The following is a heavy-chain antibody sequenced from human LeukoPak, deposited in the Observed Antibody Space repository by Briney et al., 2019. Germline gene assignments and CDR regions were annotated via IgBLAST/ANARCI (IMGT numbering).Heavy chain of an antibody. J-gene: IGHJ4*02. D-gene: IGHD5-12*01. CDR3: AKTSRVNSGYDSPFDC. V-gene: IGHV3-23*01. CDR2: VRGTGSNT. CDR1: GFTFSTYA. Sequence: GGSLRLSCAASGFTFSTYAMSWVRQAPGKGLEWVSAVRGTGSNTYYADSVKGRFTISRDNSKNTLYLQMNSLRAEDTAIYYCAKTSRVNSGYDSPFDCWGQGTLVTVSS.